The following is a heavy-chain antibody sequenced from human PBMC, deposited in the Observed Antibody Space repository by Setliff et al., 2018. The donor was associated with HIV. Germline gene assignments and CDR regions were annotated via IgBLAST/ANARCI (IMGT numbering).Heavy chain of an antibody. J-gene: IGHJ4*02. V-gene: IGHV3-7*03. D-gene: IGHD6-19*01. Sequence: PGGSLRPSCAASGFTFSNYWMNWVRQAPGKGLEWVANIKDDGSAKYYVDSVKGRFTISRDNAKNSLSLQMDSLSPEDTAIYYCARSPLYGSSDYHIESWGQGTPVTVSS. CDR1: GFTFSNYW. CDR3: ARSPLYGSSDYHIES. CDR2: IKDDGSAK.